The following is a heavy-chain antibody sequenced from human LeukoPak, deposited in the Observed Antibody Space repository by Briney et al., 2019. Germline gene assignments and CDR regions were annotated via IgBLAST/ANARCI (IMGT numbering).Heavy chain of an antibody. D-gene: IGHD6-19*01. Sequence: GGSLRLSCAASGFTFSSYAMSWVRQAPGKGLEWVSAISGSGGSTYYADSVKGRFTISRDNSKNTLYLQMNSLRAEDTAVYYCAKGPRSGWSLLYFDDWGQGTLVTVSS. J-gene: IGHJ4*02. CDR1: GFTFSSYA. CDR3: AKGPRSGWSLLYFDD. V-gene: IGHV3-23*01. CDR2: ISGSGGST.